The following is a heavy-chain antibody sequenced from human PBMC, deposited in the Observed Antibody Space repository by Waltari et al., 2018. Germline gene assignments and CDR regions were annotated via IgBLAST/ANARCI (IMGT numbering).Heavy chain of an antibody. Sequence: QVQLQESGSGLVKPSETLSLTCTVSGGSISSYYWSWIRQPPGKGLEWIGYIYYSGSTNYNPSLKSRVTISVDTSKNQFSLKLSSVTAADTAVYYCARVAGGELPFFDYWGQGTLVTVSS. D-gene: IGHD1-26*01. CDR2: IYYSGST. V-gene: IGHV4-59*01. J-gene: IGHJ4*02. CDR3: ARVAGGELPFFDY. CDR1: GGSISSYY.